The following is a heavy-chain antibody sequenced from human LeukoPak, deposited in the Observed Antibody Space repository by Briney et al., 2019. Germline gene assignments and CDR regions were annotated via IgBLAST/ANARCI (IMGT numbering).Heavy chain of an antibody. CDR3: ARVQWYFDF. J-gene: IGHJ2*01. Sequence: GGSLRLSCAASGFSFSNYGMHWVRQAPGKGLGWVSYMSGGRNSIYYADSVKGRFTISRDNAKKSLFLQMDSLRDEDTAVYYCARVQWYFDFWGRGTLLTVSS. CDR2: MSGGRNSI. CDR1: GFSFSNYG. V-gene: IGHV3-48*02.